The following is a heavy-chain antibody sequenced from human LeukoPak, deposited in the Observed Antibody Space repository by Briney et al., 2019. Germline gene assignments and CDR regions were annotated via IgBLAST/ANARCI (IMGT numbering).Heavy chain of an antibody. CDR2: IYYSGST. CDR1: GGSISSYY. J-gene: IGHJ3*02. D-gene: IGHD3-22*01. CDR3: ARPKSDHTTIDAFDI. Sequence: PSETLSLTCTVSGGSISSYYWSWIRQPPGKGLEWIGYIYYSGSTNYNPSLKSRVTISVATSENQFSLKLTSVTAADTAVYYCARPKSDHTTIDAFDIWGQGTMVTVSS. V-gene: IGHV4-59*08.